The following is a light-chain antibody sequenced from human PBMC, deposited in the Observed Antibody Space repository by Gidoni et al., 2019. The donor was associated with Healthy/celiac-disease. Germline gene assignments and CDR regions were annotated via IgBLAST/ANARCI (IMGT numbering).Light chain of an antibody. J-gene: IGKJ1*01. V-gene: IGKV3-11*01. CDR2: DAS. Sequence: EIVLTQSPATLSLSPGERATLSCRASQSVSGYLAWYQQKPGQAPRLLIYDASNRATGIPARFSGSGSGTDFTLTISSLEPEEFAVYYCQQRSNLPWTFGQGTKVEIK. CDR1: QSVSGY. CDR3: QQRSNLPWT.